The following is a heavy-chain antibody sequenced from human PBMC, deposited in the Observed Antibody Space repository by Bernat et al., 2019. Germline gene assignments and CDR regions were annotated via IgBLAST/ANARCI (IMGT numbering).Heavy chain of an antibody. CDR2: ISSGSGYI. CDR1: GFTFSSYT. D-gene: IGHD3-10*01. J-gene: IGHJ4*02. Sequence: EVQLVESGGGLVQPGGSLRLSCAASGFTFSSYTTNWVRQAPGNGLEWVSSISSGSGYIYYADSVRGRFTISRDNAKNLLYLQMNSLRAEDTAVYYCARPSGSSGYWGQGTLVTVSS. CDR3: ARPSGSSGY. V-gene: IGHV3-21*01.